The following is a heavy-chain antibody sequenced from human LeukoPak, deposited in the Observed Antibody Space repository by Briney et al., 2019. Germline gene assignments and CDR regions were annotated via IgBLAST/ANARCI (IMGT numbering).Heavy chain of an antibody. CDR3: ARDNRPVVPAARWGWFDP. Sequence: SVKVSCKASGGTFSSYAISWVRQAPGQGLEWMGGIIPIFGTANYAQKFQGRVTITADESTSTAYMELSSLRSEDTAVYYCARDNRPVVPAARWGWFDPWGQGTLVTVSS. D-gene: IGHD2-2*01. J-gene: IGHJ5*02. CDR2: IIPIFGTA. CDR1: GGTFSSYA. V-gene: IGHV1-69*13.